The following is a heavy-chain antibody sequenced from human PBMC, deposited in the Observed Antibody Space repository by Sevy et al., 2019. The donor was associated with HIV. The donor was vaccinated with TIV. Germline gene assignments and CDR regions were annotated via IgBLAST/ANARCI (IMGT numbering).Heavy chain of an antibody. CDR3: AKVGGRATTNYYYGLDV. Sequence: GGSLRLSCAASGFTFDNFDMNWVRQAPGKGLEWVSGISGSGRSTYYADSVTGRFTISRDNSMNTVFLHMNTLRAEDTAVYYCAKVGGRATTNYYYGLDVWGPGTPVTVS. CDR1: GFTFDNFD. D-gene: IGHD1-1*01. V-gene: IGHV3-23*01. J-gene: IGHJ6*02. CDR2: ISGSGRST.